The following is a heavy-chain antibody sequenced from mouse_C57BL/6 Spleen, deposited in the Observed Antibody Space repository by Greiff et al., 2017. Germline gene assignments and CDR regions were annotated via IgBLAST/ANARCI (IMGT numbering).Heavy chain of an antibody. V-gene: IGHV1-61*01. J-gene: IGHJ2*01. CDR1: GYTFTSYW. CDR2: IYPSDSET. CDR3: ARGIDGPSDY. D-gene: IGHD2-3*01. Sequence: QVQLQQPGAELVRPGSSVKLSCKASGYTFTSYWMDWVKQRPGQGLEWIGNIYPSDSETHYNQKFKDKATLTVDKSSSTAYMQLSSLTSEDSAVYYCARGIDGPSDYWGQGTTLTVSS.